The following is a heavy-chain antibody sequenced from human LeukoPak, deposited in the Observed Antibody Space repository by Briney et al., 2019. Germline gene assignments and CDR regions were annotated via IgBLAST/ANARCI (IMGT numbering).Heavy chain of an antibody. Sequence: SETLSLTCTVSGYSISSGYYWGWIRQPPGKGLEWIGSIYHSGSTYYNPSLKSRVTISVDTSKNQFSLKLSSVTAADTAVYYCARGVKEGSSWYNYYYYYGMDVWGQGTTVTVSS. J-gene: IGHJ6*02. D-gene: IGHD6-13*01. V-gene: IGHV4-38-2*02. CDR2: IYHSGST. CDR1: GYSISSGYY. CDR3: ARGVKEGSSWYNYYYYYGMDV.